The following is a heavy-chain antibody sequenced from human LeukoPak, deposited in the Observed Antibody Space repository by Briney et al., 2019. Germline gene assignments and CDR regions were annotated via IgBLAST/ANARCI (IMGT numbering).Heavy chain of an antibody. J-gene: IGHJ4*02. CDR3: ARAPRQGKYYYDSSGYYYFDY. CDR2: IIPIFGTA. V-gene: IGHV1-69*13. CDR1: GGTFSSYA. D-gene: IGHD3-22*01. Sequence: SVKVSCKASGGTFSSYAISWVRQAPGQGLEWMGGIIPIFGTANYAQKFQGRVTITADESTSTAYTELSSLRSEDTAVYYCARAPRQGKYYYDSSGYYYFDYWGQGTLVTVSS.